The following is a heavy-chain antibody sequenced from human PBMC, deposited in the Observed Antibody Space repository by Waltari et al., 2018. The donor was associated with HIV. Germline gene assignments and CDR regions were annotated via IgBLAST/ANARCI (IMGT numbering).Heavy chain of an antibody. CDR2: MNPNSGNT. CDR3: ARGSCRGYSYHYYYYGMDV. J-gene: IGHJ6*02. Sequence: QVQLVQSGAEVKKPGASVKVSCKASGYTFTSYDINWVRQATGQGLEWMGWMNPNSGNTGYAQKFQGRVTMTRNTSISTAYMELSSLRSEDTAVYYCARGSCRGYSYHYYYYGMDVWGQGTTVTVSS. D-gene: IGHD5-18*01. V-gene: IGHV1-8*01. CDR1: GYTFTSYD.